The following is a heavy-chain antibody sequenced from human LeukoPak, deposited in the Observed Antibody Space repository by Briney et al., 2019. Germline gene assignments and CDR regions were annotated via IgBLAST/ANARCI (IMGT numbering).Heavy chain of an antibody. CDR2: IRYDGSNK. Sequence: PGGSLRLSCAASGFTFSSYGMHWVRQAPGKGLEWVAFIRYDGSNKYYADSVKGRFTISRDNSKNTLYLQMNSLRAEDTAVYYCAKDRGGGYGDYSAYYFDYWGQGTLVTVSS. CDR3: AKDRGGGYGDYSAYYFDY. V-gene: IGHV3-30*02. CDR1: GFTFSSYG. J-gene: IGHJ4*02. D-gene: IGHD4-17*01.